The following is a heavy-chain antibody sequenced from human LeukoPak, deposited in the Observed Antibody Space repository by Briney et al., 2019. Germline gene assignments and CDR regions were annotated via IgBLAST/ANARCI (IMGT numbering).Heavy chain of an antibody. V-gene: IGHV1-69*13. D-gene: IGHD4-23*01. CDR3: ARLLSPLNYGGNRFIWYFDL. J-gene: IGHJ2*01. Sequence: ASVKVSCKASGGTFSSYAISWVRQAPGQGLEWMGGIIPIFGTANYAQKFQGRVTITADESTSTAYMELSSLRSEDTAVYYCARLLSPLNYGGNRFIWYFDLWGRGILVTVSS. CDR2: IIPIFGTA. CDR1: GGTFSSYA.